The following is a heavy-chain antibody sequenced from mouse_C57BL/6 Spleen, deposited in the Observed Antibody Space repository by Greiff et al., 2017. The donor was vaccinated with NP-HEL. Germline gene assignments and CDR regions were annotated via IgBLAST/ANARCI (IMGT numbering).Heavy chain of an antibody. CDR3: TTGHMDY. J-gene: IGHJ4*01. Sequence: EVQLQQSGAELVRPGASVKLSCTASGFNIKDDYMHWVKQRPEQGLEWIGWIDPENGDTEYASKFQGKATITADTSSNTAYLQLSSLTSEDTAVYYCTTGHMDYWSQGTSVTVSS. CDR1: GFNIKDDY. CDR2: IDPENGDT. V-gene: IGHV14-4*01.